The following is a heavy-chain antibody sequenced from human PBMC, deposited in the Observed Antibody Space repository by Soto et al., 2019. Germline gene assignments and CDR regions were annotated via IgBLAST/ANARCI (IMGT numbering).Heavy chain of an antibody. D-gene: IGHD3-22*01. CDR3: ARVGPYYESSGYYYFDY. CDR1: GYTFASYY. J-gene: IGHJ4*02. V-gene: IGHV1-46*01. Sequence: ASVKVSCKASGYTFASYYMHWVRQAPGQGLEWMGIINPDGGGTTYAQRFQGRVTVTRDTSTRTVYMELSSLRSEDAAVYYCARVGPYYESSGYYYFDYWGQGTMVTVSS. CDR2: INPDGGGT.